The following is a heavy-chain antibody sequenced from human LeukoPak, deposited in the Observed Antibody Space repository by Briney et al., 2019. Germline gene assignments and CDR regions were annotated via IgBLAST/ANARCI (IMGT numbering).Heavy chain of an antibody. CDR3: AREAYDILLPDGNNWFDP. CDR1: GGSISSGGYY. V-gene: IGHV4-30-4*08. CDR2: IYYSGST. J-gene: IGHJ5*02. D-gene: IGHD3-9*01. Sequence: SETLSLTCTVSGGSISSGGYYWSWIRQHPGKGLEWIGYIYYSGSTYYNPSLKSRVTISVDTSENQFSLNLSSVTAADTAVYYCAREAYDILLPDGNNWFDPWGQGTLVTVSS.